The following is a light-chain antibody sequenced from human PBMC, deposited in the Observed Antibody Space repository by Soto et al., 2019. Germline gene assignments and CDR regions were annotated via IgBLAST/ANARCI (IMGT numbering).Light chain of an antibody. J-gene: IGLJ2*01. CDR3: SSYSSTGTLRV. CDR2: DVS. V-gene: IGLV2-14*01. Sequence: QSVLTQPASVSGSPGQSITISCTGTSRDVVGYNYVSWYQQHPGKAPKLMIYDVSNRPSGVSNRFSGSKSGTTASLTISGLQAEDEADYYCSSYSSTGTLRVFGGGTKLTVL. CDR1: SRDVVGYNY.